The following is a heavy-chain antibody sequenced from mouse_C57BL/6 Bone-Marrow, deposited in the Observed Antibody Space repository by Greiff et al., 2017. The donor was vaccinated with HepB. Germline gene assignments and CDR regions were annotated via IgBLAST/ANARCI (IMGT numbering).Heavy chain of an antibody. V-gene: IGHV1-81*01. Sequence: QVHVKQSGAELARPGASVKLSCKASGYTFTSYGISWVKQRTGQGLEWIGEIYPRSGNTYYNEKFKGKATLTADKSSSTAYMELRSLTSEDSAVYFCARTQLTGLYYFDYWGQGTTLTVSS. CDR1: GYTFTSYG. CDR3: ARTQLTGLYYFDY. CDR2: IYPRSGNT. J-gene: IGHJ2*01. D-gene: IGHD4-1*01.